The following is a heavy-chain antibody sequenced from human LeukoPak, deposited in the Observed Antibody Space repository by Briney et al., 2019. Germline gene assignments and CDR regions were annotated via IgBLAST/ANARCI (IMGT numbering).Heavy chain of an antibody. CDR3: AKDRAAGTHYFDY. V-gene: IGHV3-48*01. D-gene: IGHD6-13*01. CDR1: GFTFSSYS. Sequence: PGGSLRLSCVASGFTFSSYSMNWVRQAPGKWLEWVSHISSSTGTTIYYSDSVKGRFTISRDNSKNTLYLQMNSLRAEDTAVYYCAKDRAAGTHYFDYWSQGTLVTVSS. J-gene: IGHJ4*02. CDR2: ISSSTGTTI.